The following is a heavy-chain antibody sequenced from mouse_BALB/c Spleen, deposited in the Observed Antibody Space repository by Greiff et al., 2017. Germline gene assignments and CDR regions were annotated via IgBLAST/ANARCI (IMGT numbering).Heavy chain of an antibody. V-gene: IGHV5-4*02. J-gene: IGHJ4*01. CDR2: ISDGGSYT. Sequence: EVKLMESGGGLVKPGGSLKLSCAASGFTFSGYYMYWVRQTPEKRLEWVASISDGGSYTYYPDSVKGRFTISRDNAKNNLYLQMSSLKSEDTAMYYCAREGQDYAMDYWGQGTSVTVSS. CDR3: AREGQDYAMDY. CDR1: GFTFSGYY.